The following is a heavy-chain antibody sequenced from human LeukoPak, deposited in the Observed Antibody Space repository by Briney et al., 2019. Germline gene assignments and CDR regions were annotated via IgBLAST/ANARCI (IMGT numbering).Heavy chain of an antibody. V-gene: IGHV4-59*01. Sequence: SETLSLTCTVSGGSISSYYWSWIRQPPGKGLEWIGYIYYSGSTNYNPSLKSRVTISVDTSKNQFSLKLSSVTAADTAVYYCARLLSMVRGVTNYYFDYWGQGTLVTVSS. CDR1: GGSISSYY. CDR2: IYYSGST. CDR3: ARLLSMVRGVTNYYFDY. J-gene: IGHJ4*02. D-gene: IGHD3-10*01.